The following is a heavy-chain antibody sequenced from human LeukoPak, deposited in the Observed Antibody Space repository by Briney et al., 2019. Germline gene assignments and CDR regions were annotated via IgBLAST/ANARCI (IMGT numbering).Heavy chain of an antibody. CDR2: INGFGTEA. J-gene: IGHJ4*02. CDR1: GFTFSGYY. Sequence: GGSLRLSCAASGFTFSGYYMFWVRQVPGKGLMWVAHINGFGTEATYADTVKGRFTISRDNAKNSLYLQMNSLRVEDTAVYYCAKEGRSLQTYWGQGTLVTVSS. V-gene: IGHV3-74*01. CDR3: AKEGRSLQTY. D-gene: IGHD5-24*01.